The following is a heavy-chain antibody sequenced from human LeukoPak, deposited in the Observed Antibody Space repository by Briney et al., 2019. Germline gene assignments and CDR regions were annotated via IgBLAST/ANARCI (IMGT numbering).Heavy chain of an antibody. Sequence: KVSGPTLVNPTQTLTLTCTFSGFSLSTSGVGVGWIRQPPGKAPEWLAVIYWDDDKRFSPSLKTRLTITKDTPKNQVVLTMTNMDPVDTATYYCARRGDYRNYFDYWGQGTLVTVSS. CDR3: ARRGDYRNYFDY. V-gene: IGHV2-5*02. D-gene: IGHD4-17*01. J-gene: IGHJ4*02. CDR2: IYWDDDK. CDR1: GFSLSTSGVG.